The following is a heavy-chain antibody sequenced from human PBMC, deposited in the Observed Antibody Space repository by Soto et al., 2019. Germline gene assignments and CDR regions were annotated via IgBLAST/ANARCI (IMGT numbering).Heavy chain of an antibody. J-gene: IGHJ4*02. CDR2: ISCCGGST. Sequence: GGSLRRSCVASGFNFKKFAMSWVRQAPGEGLEWVSGISCCGGSTSYADSVKGRFSIARDDSTNTLSLQMNNLRVEDTAQYYCAKADGEQWLLPHLDKWGQGTLVTVSS. V-gene: IGHV3-23*01. CDR1: GFNFKKFA. D-gene: IGHD6-19*01. CDR3: AKADGEQWLLPHLDK.